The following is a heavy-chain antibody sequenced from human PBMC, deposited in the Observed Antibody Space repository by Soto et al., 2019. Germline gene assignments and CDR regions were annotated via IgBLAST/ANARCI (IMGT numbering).Heavy chain of an antibody. D-gene: IGHD6-13*01. J-gene: IGHJ3*02. CDR2: IYYSGST. V-gene: IGHV4-59*01. CDR3: ASGLSPEQLVGDPGAFDI. CDR1: GGSISSYY. Sequence: PSETLSLTCTVSGGSISSYYWSWIRQPPGKGLEWVGYIYYSGSTNYNPSLKSRVTISVDTSKNQFSLKLSSVTAADTAVYYCASGLSPEQLVGDPGAFDIWGQGTMVTVS.